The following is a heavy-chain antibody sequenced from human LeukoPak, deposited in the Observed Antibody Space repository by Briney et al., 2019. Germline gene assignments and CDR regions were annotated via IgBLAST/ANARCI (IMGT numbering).Heavy chain of an antibody. V-gene: IGHV1-3*01. CDR1: GYTFTSYA. D-gene: IGHD6-19*01. J-gene: IGHJ4*02. CDR2: INAANGNT. Sequence: GASVKISCKASGYTFTSYAIHWVRQAPGQRLEWMGLINAANGNTRYSQTFQDRVTITRDTSVSTAYMELSSLRSEDTAVYYCARAYDSGCNYWGQGTLVTVSS. CDR3: ARAYDSGCNY.